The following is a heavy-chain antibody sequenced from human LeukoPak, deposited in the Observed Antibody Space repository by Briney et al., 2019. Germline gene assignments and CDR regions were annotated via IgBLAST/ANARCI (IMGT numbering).Heavy chain of an antibody. V-gene: IGHV3-74*01. D-gene: IGHD6-19*01. CDR1: GXTFSSYW. CDR3: ARSYSSGWYSD. CDR2: INSDGTST. J-gene: IGHJ4*02. Sequence: GGSLRLSCAASGXTFSSYWMHWVRQAPGKGLVWVSRINSDGTSTSYADSVKGRFTISRDNAKNTLYLQMNSLRAEDTAVYYCARSYSSGWYSDWGQGTLVTVSS.